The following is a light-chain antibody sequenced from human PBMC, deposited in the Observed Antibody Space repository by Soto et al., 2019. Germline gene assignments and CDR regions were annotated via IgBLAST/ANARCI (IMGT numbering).Light chain of an antibody. CDR2: DAS. CDR1: QSITNW. CDR3: QHYNSYSEA. J-gene: IGKJ1*01. Sequence: DIKMTQSPSSLSASVGDRVTITCRASQSITNWLAWYQQKPGKAPKLLIYDASSLESGVPSRFSGGGFGTEFTLTISSLQPDDFATYYCQHYNSYSEAFGQGTKV. V-gene: IGKV1-5*01.